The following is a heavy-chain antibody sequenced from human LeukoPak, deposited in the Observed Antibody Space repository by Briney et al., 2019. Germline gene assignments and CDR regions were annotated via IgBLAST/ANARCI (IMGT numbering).Heavy chain of an antibody. J-gene: IGHJ5*02. CDR3: ARQRPNYDILTGYRYNCWFDP. Sequence: SETLSLTCTVSGGSISSSSYYWGWIRQPPGKGLEWIGSIYYSGSTYYNPSLKSRVTISVDTSKNQFSLKLSSVTAADTAVYYCARQRPNYDILTGYRYNCWFDPWGQGTLVTVSS. D-gene: IGHD3-9*01. V-gene: IGHV4-39*01. CDR2: IYYSGST. CDR1: GGSISSSSYY.